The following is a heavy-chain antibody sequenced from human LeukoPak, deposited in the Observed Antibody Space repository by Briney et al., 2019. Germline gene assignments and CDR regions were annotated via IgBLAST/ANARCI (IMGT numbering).Heavy chain of an antibody. D-gene: IGHD1-1*01. CDR3: ARDGGSSTKEPTGGYYYYGMDV. Sequence: GGSLRLSCAASGFTVSRNYMSWVRQAPGKGLEWVSLTYNDGSTSYTESVKGRFTISRDNSKNTLSLQLNSLRAEDTAVYYCARDGGSSTKEPTGGYYYYGMDVWGQGTTVTVFS. J-gene: IGHJ6*02. CDR2: TYNDGST. CDR1: GFTVSRNY. V-gene: IGHV3-53*01.